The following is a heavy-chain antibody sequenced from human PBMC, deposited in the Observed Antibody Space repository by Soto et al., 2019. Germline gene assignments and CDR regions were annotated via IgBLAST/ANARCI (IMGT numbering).Heavy chain of an antibody. CDR3: ARPDNWNSNFDY. V-gene: IGHV4-39*01. CDR1: GGSISSSSYY. D-gene: IGHD1-7*01. J-gene: IGHJ4*02. CDR2: IYYSGST. Sequence: PSETLSLTCTVSGGSISSSSYYWGWIRQPPGKGLEWIGSIYYSGSTYYNPSLKSRVTISVDTSKNQFSLKLSSVTAADTAVYYCARPDNWNSNFDYWGQGTLVTVS.